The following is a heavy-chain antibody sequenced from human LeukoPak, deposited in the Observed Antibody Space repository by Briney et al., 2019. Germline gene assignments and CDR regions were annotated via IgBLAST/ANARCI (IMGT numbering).Heavy chain of an antibody. J-gene: IGHJ4*02. Sequence: GGSLRLSCAASGFTFSSYGMHWVRQAPGKGLEWVAVISYDGSNKYYADSVKGRFTISRDNSKNTLYLQMNSLGAEDTAVYYCARCSSNWLYFDYWGQGTLVTVSS. CDR3: ARCSSNWLYFDY. D-gene: IGHD6-13*01. V-gene: IGHV3-30*03. CDR1: GFTFSSYG. CDR2: ISYDGSNK.